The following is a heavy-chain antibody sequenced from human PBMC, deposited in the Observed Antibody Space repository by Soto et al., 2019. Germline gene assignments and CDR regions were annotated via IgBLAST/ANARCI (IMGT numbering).Heavy chain of an antibody. CDR2: ISAGGGGT. J-gene: IGHJ6*02. CDR3: ARDFGALGAFA. CDR1: GFTLTRSA. D-gene: IGHD1-26*01. Sequence: PGGSLRLSCAGSGFTLTRSAVSWVRQAPGKGLEWVSGISAGGGGTYYADSVKGRFTISRDNGKNSVYLQMNSLRGDDTAVYYCARDFGALGAFAWGQGTTVTVSS. V-gene: IGHV3-23*01.